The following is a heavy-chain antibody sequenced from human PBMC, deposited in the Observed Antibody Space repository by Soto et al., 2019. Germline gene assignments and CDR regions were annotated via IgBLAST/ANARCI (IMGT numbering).Heavy chain of an antibody. CDR2: IIPISDTT. D-gene: IGHD2-2*01. CDR3: ARSQGSSTSLEIYYYYYYGMDV. Sequence: QVQLVQSGAEVKKPGSSVKVSCKASGGTFSSYAISWVRQAPGQGLEWMGGIIPISDTTNYAQKFQGRVTITADESTSTAYMERSSLRSEDTAVYYCARSQGSSTSLEIYYYYYYGMDVCGQGTTVTVSS. J-gene: IGHJ6*02. CDR1: GGTFSSYA. V-gene: IGHV1-69*01.